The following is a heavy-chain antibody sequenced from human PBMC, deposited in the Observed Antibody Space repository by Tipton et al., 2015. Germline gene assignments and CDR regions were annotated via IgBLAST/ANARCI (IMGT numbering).Heavy chain of an antibody. CDR3: ARGGVVAYGMDV. V-gene: IGHV1-18*01. J-gene: IGHJ6*02. D-gene: IGHD2-15*01. CDR2: ISAYNAYT. CDR1: GYTFTSYG. Sequence: LVQSGAEVKVSCKASGYTFTSYGLSWVRQAPGQGLEWMGWISAYNAYTYYALKLQGRVTMTTDTSTSTAYMELRSLRSDDTAVYYCARGGVVAYGMDVWGQGTTVTVSS.